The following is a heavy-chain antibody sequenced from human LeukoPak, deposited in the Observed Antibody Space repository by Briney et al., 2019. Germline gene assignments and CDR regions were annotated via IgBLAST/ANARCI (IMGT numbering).Heavy chain of an antibody. D-gene: IGHD4-17*01. CDR3: ARDKGTTCIDN. CDR1: GMTFSTSS. J-gene: IGHJ4*02. CDR2: IWSDGSNK. V-gene: IGHV3-33*01. Sequence: GGSLRLSCAASGMTFSTSSMHWVRQAPGKGLEWVAFIWSDGSNKYHADSVKGRFTISRDNSKDTLYLQMNSLRAEDTAVYYCARDKGTTCIDNWGQGALVTVS.